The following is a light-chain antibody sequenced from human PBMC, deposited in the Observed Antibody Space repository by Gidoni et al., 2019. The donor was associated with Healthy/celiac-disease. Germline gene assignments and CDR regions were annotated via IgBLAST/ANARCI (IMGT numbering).Light chain of an antibody. CDR2: DVS. J-gene: IGLJ1*01. Sequence: QSALTQPASVSGSPGQSITISCTGTSSHVGGYNYVSWYQQHPGKAPKLMIYDVSNRPSGVSNRFSGSKSGNTASLTISGLQAEDEADYYCSSYTSSSTSLYVFGTGTKVTVL. CDR1: SSHVGGYNY. V-gene: IGLV2-14*01. CDR3: SSYTSSSTSLYV.